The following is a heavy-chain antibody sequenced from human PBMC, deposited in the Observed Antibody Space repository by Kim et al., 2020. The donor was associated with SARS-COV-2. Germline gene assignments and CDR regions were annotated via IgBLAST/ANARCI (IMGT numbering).Heavy chain of an antibody. Sequence: SETLSLTCAVYGGSFSGYYWSWIRQPPGKGLEWIGEINHSGSTNYNPSLKSRVTISVDTSKNQFSLKLSSVTAADTAVYYCARGSSGYLYYYYGMDVWGQGTTVTVSS. CDR2: INHSGST. CDR3: ARGSSGYLYYYYGMDV. V-gene: IGHV4-34*01. CDR1: GGSFSGYY. D-gene: IGHD3-22*01. J-gene: IGHJ6*02.